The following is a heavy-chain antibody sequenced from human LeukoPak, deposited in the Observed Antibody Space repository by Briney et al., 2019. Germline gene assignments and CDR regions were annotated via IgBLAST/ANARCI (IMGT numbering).Heavy chain of an antibody. CDR1: GFTFSSYW. CDR3: ARRKCGGSCYLHY. Sequence: GGSLRLSCAASGFTFSSYWMSWVRQAPGKGLEWVANIKQDGSEKYYVDSVKGRFTISRDNAKNSLYLQMNSLRAEDTAVYYCARRKCGGSCYLHYWGQGTLVAVSS. J-gene: IGHJ4*02. D-gene: IGHD2-15*01. V-gene: IGHV3-7*01. CDR2: IKQDGSEK.